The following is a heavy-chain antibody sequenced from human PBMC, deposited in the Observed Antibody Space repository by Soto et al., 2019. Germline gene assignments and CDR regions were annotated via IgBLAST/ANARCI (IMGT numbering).Heavy chain of an antibody. CDR3: ARTKRAVVVVAATPRGYMDV. D-gene: IGHD2-15*01. CDR1: GFTFSSYS. Sequence: GGSLRLSCAASGFTFSSYSINWVRQAPGKGLEWVSYISSSSSTIYYPDSVKGRFTISRDNAKNSLYLQMNSLRAEDTAVYYCARTKRAVVVVAATPRGYMDVWGKGTTVTVSS. CDR2: ISSSSSTI. J-gene: IGHJ6*03. V-gene: IGHV3-48*01.